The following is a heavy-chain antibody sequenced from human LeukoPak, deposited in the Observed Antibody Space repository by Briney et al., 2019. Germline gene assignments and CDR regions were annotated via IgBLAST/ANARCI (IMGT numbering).Heavy chain of an antibody. CDR1: GYTLTELS. Sequence: ASVKVSCKVSGYTLTELSMHWVRQAPGKGLEWMGGFDPEDGETIYAQKFQGRVTMTEDTSTDTAYMELSSPRSEDTAVYYCATVGAAAGPYLYYFDYWGQRTLVTVSS. CDR2: FDPEDGET. CDR3: ATVGAAAGPYLYYFDY. J-gene: IGHJ4*02. V-gene: IGHV1-24*01. D-gene: IGHD6-13*01.